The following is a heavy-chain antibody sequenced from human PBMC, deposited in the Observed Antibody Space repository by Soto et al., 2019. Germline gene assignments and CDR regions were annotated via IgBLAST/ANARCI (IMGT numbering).Heavy chain of an antibody. J-gene: IGHJ6*02. Sequence: QMQLVQSGPEVKKPGTSVKVSCKASGFTFTSSAVQWVRQARGQRLEWIGWIVVGSGNTNYAQKFQERVTITRDMSTSTAYMELSSLRSEDTAVYYCAAASTYQLLLADCYYGMDVWGQGTTVTVSS. CDR1: GFTFTSSA. CDR3: AAASTYQLLLADCYYGMDV. CDR2: IVVGSGNT. V-gene: IGHV1-58*01. D-gene: IGHD2-2*01.